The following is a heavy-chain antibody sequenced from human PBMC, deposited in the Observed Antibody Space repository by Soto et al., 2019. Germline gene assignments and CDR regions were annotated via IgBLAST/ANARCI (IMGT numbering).Heavy chain of an antibody. D-gene: IGHD1-7*01. V-gene: IGHV5-51*01. CDR1: GYSFTNFW. Sequence: GGSLKISCKGSGYSFTNFWIGWVRQMPGKGLEWVGSVYPSDSDTRYSPPFQGQVTISVDKSITTAYLQWSALKASDSAIYYCARLKLELPYYFYGMDVWGQGTTVTVSS. CDR2: VYPSDSDT. CDR3: ARLKLELPYYFYGMDV. J-gene: IGHJ6*02.